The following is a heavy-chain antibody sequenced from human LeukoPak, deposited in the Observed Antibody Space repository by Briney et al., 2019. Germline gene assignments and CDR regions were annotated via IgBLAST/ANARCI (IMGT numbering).Heavy chain of an antibody. D-gene: IGHD2-2*01. J-gene: IGHJ4*02. V-gene: IGHV3-30*01. Sequence: GGSLRLSCAASGFTFSSYAMHWVRQAPGKGLEWVAVISYDGSNKYYADSVKGRFTISRDNSKNTLYLQMNSLRAEDTAVYYCARDRGGVVVPAAMDYWGQGTLVTVSS. CDR1: GFTFSSYA. CDR3: ARDRGGVVVPAAMDY. CDR2: ISYDGSNK.